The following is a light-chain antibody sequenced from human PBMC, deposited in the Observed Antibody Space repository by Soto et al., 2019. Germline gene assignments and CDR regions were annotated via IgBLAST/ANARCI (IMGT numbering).Light chain of an antibody. V-gene: IGKV3-20*01. CDR1: QSVSSSY. Sequence: EIVLTQSPGTLSLSPGERATLSCRASQSVSSSYLAWYQQNPGQAPRLLIYGASSRATGIPDRFSGSGSGTAFTLTISRLEPEDVAVYYCQQYGSSPPYTFGQGTKLEIK. CDR3: QQYGSSPPYT. J-gene: IGKJ2*01. CDR2: GAS.